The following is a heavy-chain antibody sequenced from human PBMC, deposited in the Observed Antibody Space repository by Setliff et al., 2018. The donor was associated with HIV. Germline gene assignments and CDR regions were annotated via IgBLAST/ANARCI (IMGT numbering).Heavy chain of an antibody. Sequence: SETLSLTCAVSGYSISSGYYWGWIRQPPGKGLAWIGSIYHSGSTYYNPSLKSRVTISVDTSKNQFSLKLSSVTAADTAVYYCARHSSAAANDAFDIWGQGTMVTVSS. V-gene: IGHV4-38-2*01. J-gene: IGHJ3*02. CDR3: ARHSSAAANDAFDI. CDR1: GYSISSGYY. D-gene: IGHD6-13*01. CDR2: IYHSGST.